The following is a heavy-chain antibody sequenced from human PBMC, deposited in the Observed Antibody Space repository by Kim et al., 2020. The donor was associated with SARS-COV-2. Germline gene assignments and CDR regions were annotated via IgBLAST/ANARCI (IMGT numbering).Heavy chain of an antibody. V-gene: IGHV1-24*01. CDR2: FDPEDGET. CDR1: GYTLTELS. CDR3: ATGVAVAGRSSDYYYYYGMDV. D-gene: IGHD6-19*01. Sequence: ASVKVSCKVSGYTLTELSMHWVRQAPGKGLEWMGGFDPEDGETIYAQKFQGRVTMTEDTSTDTAYMELSSLRSEDTAVYDCATGVAVAGRSSDYYYYYGMDVWGQGTTVTVSS. J-gene: IGHJ6*02.